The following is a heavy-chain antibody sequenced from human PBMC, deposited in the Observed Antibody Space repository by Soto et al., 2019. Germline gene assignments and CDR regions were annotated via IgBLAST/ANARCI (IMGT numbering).Heavy chain of an antibody. D-gene: IGHD3-16*01. CDR1: GDSVSSNSAA. V-gene: IGHV6-1*01. J-gene: IGHJ4*02. CDR3: ERVRSPVGGNIPHYFAY. CDR2: TYYRSKWYN. Sequence: PSQTLSLPCAISGDSVSSNSAAWNWIRQSPSRGLEWLGRTYYRSKWYNDYAVSVKSRITINPDTSKNQFSLQLNSVTPEDTAVYYCERVRSPVGGNIPHYFAYWGQGTLATVSS.